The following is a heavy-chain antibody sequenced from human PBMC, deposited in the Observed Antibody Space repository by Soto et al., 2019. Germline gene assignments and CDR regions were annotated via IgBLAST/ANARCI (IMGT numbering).Heavy chain of an antibody. CDR1: GFTFESYA. V-gene: IGHV3-9*01. D-gene: IGHD6-19*01. J-gene: IGHJ5*02. Sequence: GGSLRLSCEASGFTFESYAMHWIRQAPGKGLERVSGISWNSNSIGYADSVKGRFTISRDNAKNSLYLQMNSLRVEDTAFYYCAKGIEQWLSNWFDPWGQGTLVTVSA. CDR2: ISWNSNSI. CDR3: AKGIEQWLSNWFDP.